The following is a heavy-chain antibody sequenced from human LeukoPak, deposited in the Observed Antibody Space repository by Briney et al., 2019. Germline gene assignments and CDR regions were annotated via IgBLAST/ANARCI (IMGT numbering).Heavy chain of an antibody. CDR3: ARDGRGYCSSTSCYDV. V-gene: IGHV1-46*01. CDR2: INPSGGST. J-gene: IGHJ6*02. Sequence: ASVKVSCKASGYTFTSYYMHWVRQAPGQGLEWMGIINPSGGSTSYAQKFQGRVTMTRDTSTSTAYMELSSLRSEDTAVYYCARDGRGYCSSTSCYDVWGQGTTVTVSS. D-gene: IGHD2-2*01. CDR1: GYTFTSYY.